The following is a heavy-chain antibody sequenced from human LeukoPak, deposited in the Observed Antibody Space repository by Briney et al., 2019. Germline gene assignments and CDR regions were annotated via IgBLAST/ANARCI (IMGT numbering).Heavy chain of an antibody. Sequence: ASVKVSCKVSGYTLTELSMHWVRQAPGKGLEWMGGFDPEDGETIYAQKFQGRVTMTEDTSTDTACMELSSLRSEDTAVYYCATPPLRWLVKGGYYFDYWGQGTLVTVSS. J-gene: IGHJ4*02. CDR2: FDPEDGET. CDR1: GYTLTELS. CDR3: ATPPLRWLVKGGYYFDY. D-gene: IGHD6-19*01. V-gene: IGHV1-24*01.